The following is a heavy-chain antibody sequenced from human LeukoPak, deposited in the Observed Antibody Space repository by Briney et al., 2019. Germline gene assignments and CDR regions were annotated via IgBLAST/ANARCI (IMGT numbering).Heavy chain of an antibody. Sequence: SETLSLTCTVSGGSISSSSYYWGWIRQPRGKGLEWIGSIYYSGSTYYNPSLKSRVTISVDTSKNQFSLKLSSVTAADTAVSYCARSDVEMATILFDYWGQGTLVTVSS. CDR3: ARSDVEMATILFDY. CDR1: GGSISSSSYY. V-gene: IGHV4-39*01. CDR2: IYYSGST. D-gene: IGHD5-24*01. J-gene: IGHJ4*02.